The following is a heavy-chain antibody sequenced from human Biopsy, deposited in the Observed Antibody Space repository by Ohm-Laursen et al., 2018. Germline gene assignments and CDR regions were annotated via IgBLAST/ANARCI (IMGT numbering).Heavy chain of an antibody. V-gene: IGHV1-2*02. J-gene: IGHJ5*02. CDR3: TRGGYYYDSLAYYYWFDP. D-gene: IGHD3-22*01. Sequence: SVKVSCNASGYTFTGYHVHWVRQAPGQGLEWMGWINAKTGDTNYAQKFQGRVTMTRDTSISTAYVDLSSLRSDDTAVYYCTRGGYYYDSLAYYYWFDPWGQGTLVTVSS. CDR1: GYTFTGYH. CDR2: INAKTGDT.